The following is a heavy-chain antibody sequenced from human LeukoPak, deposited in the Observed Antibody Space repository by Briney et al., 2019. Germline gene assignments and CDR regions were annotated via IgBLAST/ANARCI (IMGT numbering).Heavy chain of an antibody. D-gene: IGHD3-10*01. CDR3: ARVGHHMVRGVTPFDY. CDR2: INPNSGGT. CDR1: GYTFTGYY. Sequence: GASVKVSCKASGYTFTGYYMHWVRQAPGQGLEWMGWINPNSGGTNYAQKFQGRVTMTRDTSISTAYMELSRLRSDDTAVYYCARVGHHMVRGVTPFDYWGQGTLVTVSP. V-gene: IGHV1-2*02. J-gene: IGHJ4*02.